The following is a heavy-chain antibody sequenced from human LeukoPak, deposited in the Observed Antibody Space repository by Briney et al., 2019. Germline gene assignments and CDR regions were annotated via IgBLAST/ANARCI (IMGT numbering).Heavy chain of an antibody. J-gene: IGHJ4*02. CDR2: IWYDGSNK. Sequence: GGSLRLSCAASGFTLSSYGMHWVRQAPGKGLEWVAVIWYDGSNKYYADSVKGRFTISRDNSKNTLYLQMNSLRAEDTAVYYCAIRSGGTKPPMNWGQGTLVTVSS. D-gene: IGHD2-15*01. V-gene: IGHV3-33*01. CDR1: GFTLSSYG. CDR3: AIRSGGTKPPMN.